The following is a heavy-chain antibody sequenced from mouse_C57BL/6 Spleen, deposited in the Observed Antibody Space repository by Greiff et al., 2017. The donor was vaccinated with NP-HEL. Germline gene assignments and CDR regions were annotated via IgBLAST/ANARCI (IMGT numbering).Heavy chain of an antibody. J-gene: IGHJ4*01. Sequence: VQLQQSGPVLVKPGAPVKMSCKASGYTFTDYYMNWVKQSHGKSLEWIGVINPYNGGTSYNQKFKGKATLTVDKSSSTAYMELNSLTSEDSAVYYCARSITGFYAMDYWGQGTSVTVSS. V-gene: IGHV1-19*01. D-gene: IGHD1-3*01. CDR2: INPYNGGT. CDR1: GYTFTDYY. CDR3: ARSITGFYAMDY.